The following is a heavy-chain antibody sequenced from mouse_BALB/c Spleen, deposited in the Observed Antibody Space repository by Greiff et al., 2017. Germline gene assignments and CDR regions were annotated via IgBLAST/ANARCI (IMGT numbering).Heavy chain of an antibody. Sequence: VKLVESGPGLVQPSQSLSITCTVSGFSLTSYGVHWVRQSPGKGLEWLGVIWSGGSTDYNAAFISRLSISKDNSKSQVFFKMNSLQANDTAIYYCARKSYYGNYVAMDYWGQGTSVTVSS. CDR2: IWSGGST. CDR3: ARKSYYGNYVAMDY. CDR1: GFSLTSYG. V-gene: IGHV2-2*02. J-gene: IGHJ4*01. D-gene: IGHD2-10*01.